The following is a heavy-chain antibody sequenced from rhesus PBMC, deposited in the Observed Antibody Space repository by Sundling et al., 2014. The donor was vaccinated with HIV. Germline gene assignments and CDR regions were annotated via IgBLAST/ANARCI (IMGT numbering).Heavy chain of an antibody. J-gene: IGHJ4*01. CDR3: TKRLVYFDY. V-gene: IGHV3-184*01. D-gene: IGHD6-31*01. CDR1: GFTFSDHY. CDR2: IRSKAYGGTA. Sequence: EVQLVESGGGLVQPGGSLRLSCAASGFTFSDHYMYWVRQAPGKGLEWVGFIRSKAYGGTAEYAASVKGRFTISRDDSKSIAYLQMNSLKTEDTAVYYCTKRLVYFDYWGQGVLVTVSS.